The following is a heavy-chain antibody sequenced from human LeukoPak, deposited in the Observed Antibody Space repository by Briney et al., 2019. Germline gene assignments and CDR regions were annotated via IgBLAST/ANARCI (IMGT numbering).Heavy chain of an antibody. CDR1: GFTFSSYV. CDR2: ISYDGSNK. V-gene: IGHV3-30*18. J-gene: IGHJ4*02. CDR3: AKDQRVTAVAGVFDY. Sequence: SGGSLRLSCAASGFTFSSYVMTWVRQAPGKGLEWVAVISYDGSNKYYTDSVKGRFTISRDNSKNTLYLQMNSLRAEDTAVYYCAKDQRVTAVAGVFDYWGQGTLVTVSS. D-gene: IGHD6-19*01.